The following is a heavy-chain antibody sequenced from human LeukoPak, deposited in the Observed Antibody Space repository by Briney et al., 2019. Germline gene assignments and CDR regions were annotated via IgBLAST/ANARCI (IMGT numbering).Heavy chain of an antibody. CDR3: GGKRAKCGDYAVHVDY. CDR1: GFTFSIYA. D-gene: IGHD4-17*01. V-gene: IGHV3-23*01. Sequence: PGGSLRLSCAASGFTFSIYAMSWARQPRGEGLECVSAISGSGGSTYYADAVKGRFTISRDNSKNTLYLQMNIRRAEDTAVYYCGGKRAKCGDYAVHVDYWGQGNLVTVSS. J-gene: IGHJ4*02. CDR2: ISGSGGST.